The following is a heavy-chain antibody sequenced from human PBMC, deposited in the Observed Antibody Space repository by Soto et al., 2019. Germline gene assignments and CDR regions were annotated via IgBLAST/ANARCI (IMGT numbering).Heavy chain of an antibody. CDR2: IYYSWST. D-gene: IGHD4-17*01. CDR1: GGSISSGGYY. V-gene: IGHV4-31*03. J-gene: IGHJ5*02. Sequence: QVQLQESGPGLVKPSQTLSLTCTVSGGSISSGGYYWSWIRQHPGKGLEWIGYIYYSWSTYYNPSLKSRVTISVDTSKNQFSLKLSSVTAADTAVYYCARKVAINYGDYEWFDPWGQGTLVTVSS. CDR3: ARKVAINYGDYEWFDP.